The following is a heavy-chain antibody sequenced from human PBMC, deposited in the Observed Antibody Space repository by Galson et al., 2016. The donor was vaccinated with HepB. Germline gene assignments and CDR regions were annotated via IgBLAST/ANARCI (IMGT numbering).Heavy chain of an antibody. D-gene: IGHD6-13*01. J-gene: IGHJ4*02. CDR2: IYHSGST. CDR1: GYSISSGYQ. CDR3: ARESLWYDY. Sequence: LSLTCAVSGYSISSGYQWGWIRQPPGKGLEWIGSIYHSGSTYYNPSLKSRVTISVDTSKNQFSLKLSSVTAADTAVYYCARESLWYDYWGQGTLVTVSS. V-gene: IGHV4-38-2*02.